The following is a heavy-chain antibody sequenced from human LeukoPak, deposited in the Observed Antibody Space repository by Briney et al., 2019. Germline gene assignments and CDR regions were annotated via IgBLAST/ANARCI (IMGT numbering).Heavy chain of an antibody. D-gene: IGHD2-15*01. J-gene: IGHJ4*02. CDR1: GFRFDDYA. V-gene: IGHV3-9*01. CDR2: IRWNSGSI. Sequence: GGSLRLSCAASGFRFDDYAMHWVRQAPGKGLEWVSGIRWNSGSIVYADSVKGRFTISRDNAKNSLYLHMDSLRAEDTALYYCAKDSRSYVVAAFDIWGQGTLVTVSS. CDR3: AKDSRSYVVAAFDI.